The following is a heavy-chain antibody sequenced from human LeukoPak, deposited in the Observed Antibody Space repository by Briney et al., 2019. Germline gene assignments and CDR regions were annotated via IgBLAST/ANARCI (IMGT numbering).Heavy chain of an antibody. V-gene: IGHV4-59*01. D-gene: IGHD6-19*01. CDR3: ARDRGQWLLNWFDP. Sequence: PSETLSLTCTVSGGSISIYYWSWIRQPPGKGLECSGYIYYSGSTNYNPCLKSRVTISVDTSKYQDSLKLRSETAADTAVYYCARDRGQWLLNWFDPWGQGTLVTVSS. CDR2: IYYSGST. CDR1: GGSISIYY. J-gene: IGHJ5*02.